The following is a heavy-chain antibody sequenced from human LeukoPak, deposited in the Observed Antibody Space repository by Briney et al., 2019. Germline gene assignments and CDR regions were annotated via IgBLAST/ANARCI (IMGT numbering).Heavy chain of an antibody. CDR3: AKDGSHGSGSYYEIDY. J-gene: IGHJ4*02. V-gene: IGHV3-30*18. CDR1: GFTFSSYG. CDR2: ISYDGSNK. D-gene: IGHD3-10*01. Sequence: PGRSLRLSCAASGFTFSSYGMHWVRQAPGKGLEWVAVISYDGSNKYYADSVKGRFTISRDNSKNTLYLQMNSLRAEDTAVYYCAKDGSHGSGSYYEIDYWGQGTLVTVSS.